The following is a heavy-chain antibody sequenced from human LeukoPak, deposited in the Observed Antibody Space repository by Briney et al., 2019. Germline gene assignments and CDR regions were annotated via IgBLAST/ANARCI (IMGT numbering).Heavy chain of an antibody. J-gene: IGHJ4*02. CDR2: IWYDGSNK. Sequence: GGSLRLSCAASGFTFSSYGMHWVRQAPGKGLEWVAVIWYDGSNKYYADSVKGRFTISRDNSMNTLYLQMNSLRAEDTAVYYCARDNSPRRFLEWPLDYWGQGTLVTVSS. V-gene: IGHV3-33*01. CDR1: GFTFSSYG. CDR3: ARDNSPRRFLEWPLDY. D-gene: IGHD3-3*01.